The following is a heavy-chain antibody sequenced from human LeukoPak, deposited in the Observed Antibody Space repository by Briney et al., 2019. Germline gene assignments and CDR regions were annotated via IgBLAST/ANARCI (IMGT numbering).Heavy chain of an antibody. D-gene: IGHD3-10*01. J-gene: IGHJ3*02. V-gene: IGHV4-59*08. CDR2: IYYSGST. Sequence: SETLSLTCTVSGGSISSYYWSWIRQPPGKGLEWIGYIYYSGSTNYNPSLTSRVTISVDTSKNQFSLKLSSVTAADTAVYYCARHLWFGGYDAFDIWGQGTMVTVSS. CDR3: ARHLWFGGYDAFDI. CDR1: GGSISSYY.